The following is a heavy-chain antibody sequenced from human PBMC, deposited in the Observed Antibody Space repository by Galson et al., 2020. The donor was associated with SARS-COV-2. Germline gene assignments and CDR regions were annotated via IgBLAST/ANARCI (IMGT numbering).Heavy chain of an antibody. J-gene: IGHJ4*02. CDR2: ISGSGHST. CDR3: ASEVRRDSAWYGDF. Sequence: GGSLRLSCAASGFMFNTYVMHWVRQAPGKGLEWVSAISGSGHSTSYAASVKGRFTIPRDNSKNTVYLQMNSLRDEDTAVYYCASEVRRDSAWYGDFWGQGTLVTVSS. V-gene: IGHV3-23*01. CDR1: GFMFNTYV. D-gene: IGHD6-19*01.